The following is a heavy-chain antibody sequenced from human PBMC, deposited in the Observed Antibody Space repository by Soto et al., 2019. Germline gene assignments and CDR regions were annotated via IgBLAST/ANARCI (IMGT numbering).Heavy chain of an antibody. V-gene: IGHV1-3*05. CDR1: GYTFTSYA. J-gene: IGHJ4*02. Sequence: QVQLVQSGAEEKKPGASVKVSCKASGYTFTSYAMHWVRQAPGQRLEWMGWINAGNGNTKYSQKFQGRVTITRDTAASTAYMELSSLRSEDTAVYYCARDLWRYYDSSGYPHPSVGFDYWGQGTLVTVSS. CDR3: ARDLWRYYDSSGYPHPSVGFDY. D-gene: IGHD3-22*01. CDR2: INAGNGNT.